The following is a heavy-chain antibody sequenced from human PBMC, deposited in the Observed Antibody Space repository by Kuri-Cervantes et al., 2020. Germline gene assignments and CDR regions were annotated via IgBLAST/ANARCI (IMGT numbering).Heavy chain of an antibody. CDR3: VKDNGWLDNLLQY. CDR1: RFTFNSYA. CDR2: ISGSGVSS. J-gene: IGHJ4*02. Sequence: GGSLRLSCAASRFTFNSYAMTWVRQAPGKGLEWVSAISGSGVSSFYADSVKGRFTISRDNPKNILSLQMTSLRVDDTAVYYCVKDNGWLDNLLQYWGQGTLVTVSS. V-gene: IGHV3-23*01. D-gene: IGHD6-19*01.